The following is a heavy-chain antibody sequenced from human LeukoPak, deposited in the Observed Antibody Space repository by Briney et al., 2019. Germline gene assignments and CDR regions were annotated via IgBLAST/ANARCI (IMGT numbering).Heavy chain of an antibody. CDR1: GFTFSRYS. V-gene: IGHV3-48*02. CDR3: ARDTEHLYFVFDY. Sequence: GGSLRLSCAASGFTFSRYSMNWVRQAPGKGLEWVSYISRSGSTIYYADSVKGRFTISRDNAKNSLYLQMNSLRDEDTAVYCCARDTEHLYFVFDYWGQGTLVTVSS. CDR2: ISRSGSTI. J-gene: IGHJ4*02. D-gene: IGHD2-2*02.